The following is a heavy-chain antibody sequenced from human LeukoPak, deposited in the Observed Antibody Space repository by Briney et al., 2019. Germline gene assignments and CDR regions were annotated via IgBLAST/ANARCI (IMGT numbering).Heavy chain of an antibody. CDR1: GFTFSSYE. Sequence: GGSLRLSCAASGFTFSSYEMNWVRQAPGKGLEWVSYISSSGSTIYYADSVKGRFTISRDNAKNSLYLQMDSLRAEDTAVYYCARASVATIIPDYWGQGTLATVSS. J-gene: IGHJ4*02. V-gene: IGHV3-48*03. D-gene: IGHD5-24*01. CDR3: ARASVATIIPDY. CDR2: ISSSGSTI.